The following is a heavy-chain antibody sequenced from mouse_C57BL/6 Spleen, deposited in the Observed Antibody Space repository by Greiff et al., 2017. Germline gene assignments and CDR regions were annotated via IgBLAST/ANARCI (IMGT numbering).Heavy chain of an antibody. CDR2: IRNKANGYTT. J-gene: IGHJ1*03. Sequence: EVKLVESGGGLVQPGGSLSLSCAASGFTFTDYYMSWVRQPPGKGLEWLGFIRNKANGYTTEYSASVKGRFTISRDNSQSILYLQLNALRSEDSATYYCARSGYYGGYFGVWGTGTTVTVSS. D-gene: IGHD1-1*01. V-gene: IGHV7-3*01. CDR1: GFTFTDYY. CDR3: ARSGYYGGYFGV.